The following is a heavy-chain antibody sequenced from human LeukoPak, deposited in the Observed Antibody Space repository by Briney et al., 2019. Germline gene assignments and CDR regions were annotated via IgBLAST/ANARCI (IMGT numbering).Heavy chain of an antibody. CDR1: GGSISSYY. J-gene: IGHJ4*02. V-gene: IGHV4-59*12. CDR2: NSYSGST. D-gene: IGHD3-22*01. CDR3: ARDDTYFYDSSGHGFDF. Sequence: SETLSLTCTVSGGSISSYYWNWIRQPPGKGLEWIGYNSYSGSTNYNPSLKSRVTISVGTSKNHFSLKLSSVTAADTALYFCARDDTYFYDSSGHGFDFWGQGTLVTVSS.